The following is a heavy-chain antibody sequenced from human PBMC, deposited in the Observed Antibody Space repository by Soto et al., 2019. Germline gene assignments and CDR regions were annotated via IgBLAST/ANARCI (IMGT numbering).Heavy chain of an antibody. V-gene: IGHV4-34*02. CDR2: SNHSGST. D-gene: IGHD3-3*01. J-gene: IGHJ4*02. CDR3: ARGHGRPRGEY. Sequence: QVQLQQWGAGLLKPSETLSLTCAVHGGAFSGFFWTWIRQPPGQGLEWIGESNHSGSTNYNPSIKSRVTISVDTSENQFSLRLTSVTAADTAVYYCARGHGRPRGEYWGQGTLVTVSS. CDR1: GGAFSGFF.